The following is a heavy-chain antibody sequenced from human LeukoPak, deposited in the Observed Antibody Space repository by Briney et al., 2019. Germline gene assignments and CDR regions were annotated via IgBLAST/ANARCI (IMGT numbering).Heavy chain of an antibody. Sequence: ASVKVSCKASGYTFTGYYMHWVRQAPGQGLEWMGRINPNSGGTNYAQKFQGRVTMTRDTSISTAYMELSRLRSDDTAVYYCARNSGGATTWERLAYWGQGTLVTVSS. CDR1: GYTFTGYY. D-gene: IGHD1-26*01. J-gene: IGHJ4*02. CDR2: INPNSGGT. CDR3: ARNSGGATTWERLAY. V-gene: IGHV1-2*06.